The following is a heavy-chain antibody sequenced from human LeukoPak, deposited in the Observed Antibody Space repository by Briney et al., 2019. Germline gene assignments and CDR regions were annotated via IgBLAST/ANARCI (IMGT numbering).Heavy chain of an antibody. J-gene: IGHJ3*02. CDR3: AREEREYCGGDCNDAFDI. CDR1: GGTFSSYA. V-gene: IGHV1-69*01. CDR2: IIPIFGTA. D-gene: IGHD2-21*02. Sequence: ASVKVSCKASGGTFSSYAISWVRRAPGQGLEWMGGIIPIFGTANYAQKYQGRVTITADESTSTAYMELSSLRSEDTAVYYCAREEREYCGGDCNDAFDIWGQGTMVTVSS.